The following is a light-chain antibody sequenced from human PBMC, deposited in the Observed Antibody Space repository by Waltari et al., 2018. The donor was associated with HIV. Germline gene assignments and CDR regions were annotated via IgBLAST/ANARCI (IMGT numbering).Light chain of an antibody. Sequence: QSALTQPASVSGSPGQSITISCTGTSSNVGSDDLVSWYQQHPGEAPKHIIYEVTKRPSGVSKRFSGSKSCNTASLTISGLQAEDEADYYCCSCPRSGIRYVFGTGTKVTVL. CDR1: SSNVGSDDL. CDR2: EVT. CDR3: CSCPRSGIRYV. V-gene: IGLV2-23*02. J-gene: IGLJ1*01.